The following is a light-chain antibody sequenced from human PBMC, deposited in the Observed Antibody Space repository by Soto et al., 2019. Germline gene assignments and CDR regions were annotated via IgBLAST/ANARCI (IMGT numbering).Light chain of an antibody. CDR3: QTWGTGIQGV. J-gene: IGLJ2*01. V-gene: IGLV4-69*01. CDR2: LNSDGSH. Sequence: QLVLTQSPSASASLGASVKLTCTLSSGHSSYAIAWHQQQPEKGPRYLMKLNSDGSHSKGDGIPDRFSGSSSGAARYLTISSLQSEDEAYYYCQTWGTGIQGVFGGGTKLTVL. CDR1: SGHSSYA.